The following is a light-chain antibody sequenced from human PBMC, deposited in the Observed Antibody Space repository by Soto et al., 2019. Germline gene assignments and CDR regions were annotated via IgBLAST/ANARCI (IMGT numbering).Light chain of an antibody. J-gene: IGLJ2*01. CDR3: SSYADSSTVV. Sequence: QSALTQVASVSASPGQSITISCTGTSSDVGRHNYVSWYQQHPGKAPKLMIYNVDYRPSGVSNRFSGSNSGNTASLTISGLQAEDEANYYCSSYADSSTVVFGGGTKVTVL. CDR2: NVD. V-gene: IGLV2-14*03. CDR1: SSDVGRHNY.